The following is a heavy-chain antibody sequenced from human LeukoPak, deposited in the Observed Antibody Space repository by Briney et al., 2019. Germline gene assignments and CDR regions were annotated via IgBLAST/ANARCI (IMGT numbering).Heavy chain of an antibody. D-gene: IGHD6-19*01. CDR2: ISSSSSYI. CDR1: GFTFSSYS. Sequence: GGSLRLSCAASGFTFSSYSMNWVRQAPGEGLEWVSSISSSSSYIYYADSVKGRFTISRDNAKNSLYLQMNSLRAEDTAVYYCAKGEYSSGHIDYWGQGTLVTVSS. J-gene: IGHJ4*02. V-gene: IGHV3-21*01. CDR3: AKGEYSSGHIDY.